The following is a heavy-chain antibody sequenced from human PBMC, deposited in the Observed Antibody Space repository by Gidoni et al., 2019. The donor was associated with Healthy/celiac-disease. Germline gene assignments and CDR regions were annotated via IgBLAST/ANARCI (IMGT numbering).Heavy chain of an antibody. CDR1: GFTFSSYA. Sequence: QVQLVESGGGVVQPGRSLRLPCAASGFTFSSYAMPWVRPAPGKGLEWVAVISYDGSNKYSADSVKGRFTISRDNSKNTLYLQMNSLRAEDTAVYYCARYDRSGVVAATGYYGMDVWGKGTTVTVSS. CDR3: ARYDRSGVVAATGYYGMDV. D-gene: IGHD2-15*01. V-gene: IGHV3-30-3*01. CDR2: ISYDGSNK. J-gene: IGHJ6*04.